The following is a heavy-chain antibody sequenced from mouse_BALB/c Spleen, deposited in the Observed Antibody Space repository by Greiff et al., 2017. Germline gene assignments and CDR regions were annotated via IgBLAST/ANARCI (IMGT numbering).Heavy chain of an antibody. D-gene: IGHD1-2*01. V-gene: IGHV2-4-1*01. CDR2: IWSGGST. CDR3: ARAPLLRLPGYYAMDY. J-gene: IGHJ4*01. Sequence: QVQLQQSGPGLVQPSQSLSITCTVSGFSLTSYGVHWVRQSPGKGLEWLGVIWSGGSTDYNAAFISRLSISKDNSKSQVFFKMNSLQADDTAMYYCARAPLLRLPGYYAMDYWGQGTSVTVSS. CDR1: GFSLTSYG.